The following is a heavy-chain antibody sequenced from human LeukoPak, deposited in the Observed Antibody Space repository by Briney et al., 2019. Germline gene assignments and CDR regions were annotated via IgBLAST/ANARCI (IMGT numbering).Heavy chain of an antibody. Sequence: PSETLSLTCTVSGGSISSYYWSWIRQPPGKGLEWVGYIYYSGSTNYNPSLKSRVTISVDTSKNQFSLKLSSVTAADTAVYYCARASASDSSDYGGEYYFDYWGQGTLVTVSS. J-gene: IGHJ4*02. CDR1: GGSISSYY. CDR3: ARASASDSSDYGGEYYFDY. D-gene: IGHD3-22*01. V-gene: IGHV4-59*01. CDR2: IYYSGST.